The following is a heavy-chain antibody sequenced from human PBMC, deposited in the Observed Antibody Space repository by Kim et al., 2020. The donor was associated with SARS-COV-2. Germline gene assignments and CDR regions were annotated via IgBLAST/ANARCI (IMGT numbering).Heavy chain of an antibody. V-gene: IGHV4-39*07. Sequence: PSLKSRVTISVDTSKNQFSLKLSSVTAADTAVYYCARALGIAAAGTSFDYWGQGTLVTVSS. J-gene: IGHJ4*02. D-gene: IGHD6-13*01. CDR3: ARALGIAAAGTSFDY.